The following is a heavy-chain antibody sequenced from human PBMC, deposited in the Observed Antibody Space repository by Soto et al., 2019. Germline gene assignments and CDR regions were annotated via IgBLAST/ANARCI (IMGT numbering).Heavy chain of an antibody. V-gene: IGHV3-21*01. CDR3: AREDSIIIPAVSDF. D-gene: IGHD2-2*01. Sequence: GGSLRLSCTVSGFAFNNYGINWVRQAPGKGLEWVSSISKSDYTYYSDSVKGRFTISRDNAKNSVSLQMDTLRVEDTAVYYCAREDSIIIPAVSDFWGQGTLVTVS. J-gene: IGHJ4*02. CDR2: ISKSDYT. CDR1: GFAFNNYG.